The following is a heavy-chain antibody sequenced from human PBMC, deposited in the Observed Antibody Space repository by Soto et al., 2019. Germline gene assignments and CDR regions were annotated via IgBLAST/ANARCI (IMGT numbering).Heavy chain of an antibody. CDR3: ARVPDSSGWLALDY. Sequence: SLRLSCAASGFTFSSYGXXWVRQAPGKGLEWVAVIWYDGSNKYYADSVKGRFTISRDNSKNTLYLQMNSLRAEDTAVYYCARVPDSSGWLALDYWGQGTLVTVSS. CDR1: GFTFSSYG. V-gene: IGHV3-33*01. J-gene: IGHJ4*02. D-gene: IGHD6-19*01. CDR2: IWYDGSNK.